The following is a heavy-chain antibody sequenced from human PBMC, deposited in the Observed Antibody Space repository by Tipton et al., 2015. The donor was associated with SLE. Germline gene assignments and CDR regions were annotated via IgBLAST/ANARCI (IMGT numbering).Heavy chain of an antibody. D-gene: IGHD6-19*01. Sequence: LRLSCAASGFTFSSYNMNWVRQAPGKGLEWIGYIYYSGSTNYKPSLKSRVTISVDTSKNQFSLKLSSVTAADTAVYYCARLQWLVLNWYFDLWGRGTLVAVSS. J-gene: IGHJ2*01. V-gene: IGHV4-59*01. CDR2: IYYSGST. CDR3: ARLQWLVLNWYFDL. CDR1: GFTFSSYN.